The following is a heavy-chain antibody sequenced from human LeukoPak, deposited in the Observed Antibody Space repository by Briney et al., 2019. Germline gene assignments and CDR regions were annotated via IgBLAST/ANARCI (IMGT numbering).Heavy chain of an antibody. V-gene: IGHV3-23*01. CDR1: GFMFRDAA. D-gene: IGHD2-2*01. Sequence: GGSLRLSCAASGFMFRDAAMTWVRQAPGKGLEWVSLIASSGLNTYYADSVRGRFTISRDNSKNTLSLQMNSLRVEDTAVYYCAKAHSLCSSISCYFDFWGLGTLVTVSS. CDR3: AKAHSLCSSISCYFDF. CDR2: IASSGLNT. J-gene: IGHJ4*02.